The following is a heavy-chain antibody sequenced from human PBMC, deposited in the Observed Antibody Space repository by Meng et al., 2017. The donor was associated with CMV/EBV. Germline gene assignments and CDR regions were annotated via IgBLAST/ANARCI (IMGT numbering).Heavy chain of an antibody. CDR3: ARDHGNSWFDP. J-gene: IGHJ5*02. V-gene: IGHV4-61*01. Sequence: SETLSLTCTVSGGSINSNNYYWGWIRQPPGKGLEWIGYIYYSGSTNYNPSLKSRVTISVDTSKNQFSLKLSSVTAADTAVYYCARDHGNSWFDPWGQGTLVTVSS. CDR2: IYYSGST. CDR1: GGSINSNNYY. D-gene: IGHD1-26*01.